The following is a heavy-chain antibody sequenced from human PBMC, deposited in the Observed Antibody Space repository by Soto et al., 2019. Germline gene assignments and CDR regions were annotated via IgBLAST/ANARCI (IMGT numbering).Heavy chain of an antibody. D-gene: IGHD3-3*01. V-gene: IGHV3-30-3*01. Sequence: GGSLRLSCAASGFTFSSYAMHWVRQAPGKGLEWVAVISYDGSNKYYADSVKGRFTISRDNSKNTLYLQMNSLRAEDTAVYYCARLDYDFWSGALTRYYYYGMDVWVQGTTVTVSS. CDR1: GFTFSSYA. CDR3: ARLDYDFWSGALTRYYYYGMDV. J-gene: IGHJ6*02. CDR2: ISYDGSNK.